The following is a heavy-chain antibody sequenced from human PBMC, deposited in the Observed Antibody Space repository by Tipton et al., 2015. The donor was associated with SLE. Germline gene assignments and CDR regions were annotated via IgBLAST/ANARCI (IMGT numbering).Heavy chain of an antibody. CDR1: GGSFSGYY. CDR2: INHSGST. Sequence: AGLVKPSETLSLTCAVYGGSFSGYYWSWIRQPPGKGLEWIGEINHSGSTNYNPSLKSRVAISVDTSKNQFSLKLSSVTAADTAVYYCARGGLPDYWGQGTLVTVSS. CDR3: ARGGLPDY. V-gene: IGHV4-34*01. J-gene: IGHJ4*02.